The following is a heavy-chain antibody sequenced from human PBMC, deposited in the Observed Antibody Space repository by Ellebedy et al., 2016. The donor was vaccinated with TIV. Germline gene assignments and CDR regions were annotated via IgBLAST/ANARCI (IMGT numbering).Heavy chain of an antibody. Sequence: PGGSLRLSCTASGFTFGDYAMSWFRQAPGKGLEWVSVIYSDGSTFYADSVKGRLAISRDSSKNTLYLQMSSLRAEDTAVYYCARGITVADSRGFFYYYGLDVWGQGTTVTVFS. CDR1: GFTFGDYA. V-gene: IGHV3-66*01. CDR3: ARGITVADSRGFFYYYGLDV. CDR2: IYSDGST. D-gene: IGHD6-19*01. J-gene: IGHJ6*02.